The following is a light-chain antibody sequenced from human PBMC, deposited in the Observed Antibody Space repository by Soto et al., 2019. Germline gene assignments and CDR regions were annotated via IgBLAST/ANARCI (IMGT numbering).Light chain of an antibody. CDR2: WAS. V-gene: IGKV4-1*01. Sequence: DFVMTQSPDSLAVSLGERATINCKSSQSVLYSSNNKNYLAWYQQKPGQPPTLLIYWASTRESGVPDRFSGSGSATDFSLTIGSLQAEDVALYYCQQYYTTPITFGQGTRLELK. CDR1: QSVLYSSNNKNY. CDR3: QQYYTTPIT. J-gene: IGKJ5*01.